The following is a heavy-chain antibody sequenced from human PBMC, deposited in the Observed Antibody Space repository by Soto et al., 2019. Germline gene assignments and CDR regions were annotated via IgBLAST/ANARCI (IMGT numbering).Heavy chain of an antibody. CDR2: ISAYNGNT. J-gene: IGHJ5*02. Sequence: ASVKVSCKASGYTFTSYCISWVRQAPGQGLEWMGWISAYNGNTNYAQKLQGRVTMTTDTSTSTAYMELRSLRSDDTAVYYCARYASSEWELPDLGWFDPWGQGPLVTVS. V-gene: IGHV1-18*01. CDR1: GYTFTSYC. D-gene: IGHD1-26*01. CDR3: ARYASSEWELPDLGWFDP.